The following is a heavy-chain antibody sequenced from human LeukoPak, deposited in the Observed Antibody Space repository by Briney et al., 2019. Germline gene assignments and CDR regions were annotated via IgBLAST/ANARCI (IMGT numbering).Heavy chain of an antibody. V-gene: IGHV3-33*01. CDR1: GFTFSSYG. J-gene: IGHJ4*02. CDR2: IWYDGSNK. CDR3: ARDDSSGYFDY. D-gene: IGHD3-22*01. Sequence: GGSLRLSCAASGFTFSSYGMHWVRQAPGKGLEWVAVIWYDGSNKYYADSVKGRFTISRDNSKNTLYLQMNSLRAEDTAVYYCARDDSSGYFDYWGQGTLVTVSS.